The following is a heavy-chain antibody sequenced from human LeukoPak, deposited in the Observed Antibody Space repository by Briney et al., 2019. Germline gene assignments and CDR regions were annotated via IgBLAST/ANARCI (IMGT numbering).Heavy chain of an antibody. CDR3: ARDYDSSGYYGDAFGI. CDR2: IYYSGST. Sequence: QTLSLTCTVSGGSISSGDYYWSWIRQPPGKGLEWIGYIYYSGSTYYNPSLKSRVTISVDTSKNQFSLKLSSVTAADTAVYYCARDYDSSGYYGDAFGIWGQGTTVTVSS. D-gene: IGHD3-22*01. V-gene: IGHV4-30-4*01. CDR1: GGSISSGDYY. J-gene: IGHJ3*02.